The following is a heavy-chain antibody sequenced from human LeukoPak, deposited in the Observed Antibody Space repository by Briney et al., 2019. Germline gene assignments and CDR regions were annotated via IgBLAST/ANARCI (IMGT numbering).Heavy chain of an antibody. Sequence: SETLSLTCTVSYDSVSSGSSYWTWIRQPPGKGLEWIGYMYYSGSTNYNPSLKSRVTISVDTSKNQFSLKLSSVTAADTAVYYCARAGRGSQQPDLADYRGQGTLVTVS. D-gene: IGHD6-13*01. CDR3: ARAGRGSQQPDLADY. CDR1: YDSVSSGSSY. CDR2: MYYSGST. J-gene: IGHJ4*02. V-gene: IGHV4-61*01.